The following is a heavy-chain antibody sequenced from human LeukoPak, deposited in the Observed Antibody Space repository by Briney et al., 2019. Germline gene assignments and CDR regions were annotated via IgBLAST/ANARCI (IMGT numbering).Heavy chain of an antibody. V-gene: IGHV4-34*01. J-gene: IGHJ4*02. CDR1: GGSFSGYY. CDR3: AVGRSY. Sequence: SETLSLTCAVYGGSFSGYYCSWVRQPPGKGLEWIGEINHSGSTNYNPSLKSRVTISIDTSKNQFSLKLSSVTAADTAVYYCAVGRSYWGQGALVTVSS. CDR2: INHSGST.